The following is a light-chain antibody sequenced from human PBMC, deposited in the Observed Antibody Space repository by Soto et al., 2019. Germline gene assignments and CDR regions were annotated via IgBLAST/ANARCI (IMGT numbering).Light chain of an antibody. CDR3: EVWDTTNVI. CDR1: RLGDKY. J-gene: IGLJ2*01. CDR2: QDS. V-gene: IGLV3-1*01. Sequence: SYELTQPPSVSVSPGQTDSITCSGNRLGDKYVCWYQQKPGQSPVLVIYQDSKRPSGIPERFSGSNSGNTATLTISGTQDVDEADYYCEVWDTTNVIFGGGTKLPS.